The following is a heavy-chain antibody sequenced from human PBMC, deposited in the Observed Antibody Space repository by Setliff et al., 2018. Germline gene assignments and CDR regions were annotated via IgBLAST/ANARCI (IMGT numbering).Heavy chain of an antibody. J-gene: IGHJ3*02. Sequence: PGESLKISCKGSGYTFTNYWIAWVRQMPGKGLEYMGIIYPADSDTTYSPSFQGQVTISADKSINTAYLRWSSLKASDTAIYYCARVGPLTDDAFDIWGQGTMVTV. CDR1: GYTFTNYW. V-gene: IGHV5-51*01. CDR3: ARVGPLTDDAFDI. D-gene: IGHD1-26*01. CDR2: IYPADSDT.